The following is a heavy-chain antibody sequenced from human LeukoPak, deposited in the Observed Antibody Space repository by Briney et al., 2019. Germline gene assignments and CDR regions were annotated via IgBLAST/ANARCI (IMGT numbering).Heavy chain of an antibody. CDR2: IYYSGST. CDR3: ARSAGLELRAYYYGMDV. Sequence: SETLSLTCTVYGGSISSYSWSWIRQPPGKGLGWIGYIYYSGSTNYNPSLKSRVTISVDTSKNQFSLKLSSVTAADTAVYYCARSAGLELRAYYYGMDVWGQGTTVTVSS. J-gene: IGHJ6*02. CDR1: GGSISSYS. V-gene: IGHV4-59*01. D-gene: IGHD1-7*01.